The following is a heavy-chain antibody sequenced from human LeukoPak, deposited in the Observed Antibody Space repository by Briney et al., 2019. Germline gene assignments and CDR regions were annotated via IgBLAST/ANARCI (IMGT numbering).Heavy chain of an antibody. CDR1: GFSLSTSGMC. CDR2: IDWDDDK. V-gene: IGHV2-70*11. J-gene: IGHJ4*02. Sequence: SGPALVKPTQTLTLTCTCSGFSLSTSGMCVSWIRQPPVKALEWLARIDWDDDKYYSTSLKTRLTISKDTSKNQVVLTMTNMDPVDTATYYCARLIVVVPAAMYAFDYWGQGTLVTVSS. D-gene: IGHD2-2*01. CDR3: ARLIVVVPAAMYAFDY.